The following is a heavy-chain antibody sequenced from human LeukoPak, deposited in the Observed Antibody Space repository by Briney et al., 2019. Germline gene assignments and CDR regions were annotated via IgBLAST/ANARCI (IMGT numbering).Heavy chain of an antibody. CDR1: GFTFSSYG. D-gene: IGHD3-22*01. Sequence: GGSLRLSCAASGFTFSSYGMHWVHQAPGKGLEWVAVISYDGSNKYYADSVKGRFTISRDNSKNTLYLQMNSLRAEDTAVYYCAKAADYYDSSGYYGGAFDIWGQGTMVTVSS. V-gene: IGHV3-30*18. CDR3: AKAADYYDSSGYYGGAFDI. J-gene: IGHJ3*02. CDR2: ISYDGSNK.